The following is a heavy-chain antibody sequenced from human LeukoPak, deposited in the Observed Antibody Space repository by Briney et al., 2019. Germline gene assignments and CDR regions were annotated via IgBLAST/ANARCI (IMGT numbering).Heavy chain of an antibody. J-gene: IGHJ6*03. CDR2: ISSSGSTI. D-gene: IGHD2-15*01. CDR3: ARDRVDRRGYYYYYMDV. Sequence: TGGSLRLSCAASGFTSRSYEMNWVRQAPGRGLEWVSYISSSGSTIYYADSVKGRFTISRDNAKNSLYLQMNSLRAEDTAVYYCARDRVDRRGYYYYYMDVWGKGTTVTVSS. CDR1: GFTSRSYE. V-gene: IGHV3-48*03.